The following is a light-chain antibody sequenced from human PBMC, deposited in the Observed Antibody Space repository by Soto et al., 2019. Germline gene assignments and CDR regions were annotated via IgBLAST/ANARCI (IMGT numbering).Light chain of an antibody. J-gene: IGLJ1*01. V-gene: IGLV1-40*01. Sequence: QSVLTQPPSVSGAPGQRVTISCTGSSSNIGAGYDVHWYQQLPGTDPKLLIYGNSNRPSGVPDRFSGSKSGTSASLAITGLQDEDEADYYCQSYASSLSYVFGTGTKLTVL. CDR3: QSYASSLSYV. CDR1: SSNIGAGYD. CDR2: GNS.